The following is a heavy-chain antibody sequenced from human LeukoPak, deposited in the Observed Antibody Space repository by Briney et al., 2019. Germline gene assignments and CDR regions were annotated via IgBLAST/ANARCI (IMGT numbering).Heavy chain of an antibody. Sequence: GGSLRLSCAASGFTFSNYPMTWVRQSPERGLEWVSAISGTGGSTSYADSLKGRFTISRDNSKYTLYLQMSSLTAEDTAVYYCAKECGRDYDDRAFDIWGQGTMVTVSS. CDR2: ISGTGGST. J-gene: IGHJ3*02. CDR1: GFTFSNYP. D-gene: IGHD3-22*01. V-gene: IGHV3-23*01. CDR3: AKECGRDYDDRAFDI.